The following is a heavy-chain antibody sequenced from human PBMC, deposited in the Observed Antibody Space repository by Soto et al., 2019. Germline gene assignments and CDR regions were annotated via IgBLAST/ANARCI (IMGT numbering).Heavy chain of an antibody. CDR3: GRARYSSSWNDY. D-gene: IGHD6-13*01. CDR2: INHSGST. V-gene: IGHV4-34*01. CDR1: GGSFSGYY. Sequence: SETLSLTCAVYGGSFSGYYWSWIRQPPGKGLEWIGEINHSGSTNYNPSLKSRVTISVDTSKNQFSLKLSSVTAADTAVYYCGRARYSSSWNDYWGQGTLVT. J-gene: IGHJ4*02.